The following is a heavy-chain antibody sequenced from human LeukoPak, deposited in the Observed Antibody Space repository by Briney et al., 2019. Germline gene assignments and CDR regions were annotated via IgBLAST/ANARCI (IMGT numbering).Heavy chain of an antibody. D-gene: IGHD3-22*01. J-gene: IGHJ4*02. V-gene: IGHV1-69*13. CDR1: VGTLSSYA. CDR3: ASVRDYYDGSGSKFDD. Sequence: SSVNVSCQASVGTLSSYAISWVRPAPGQELDGMGGIIPIFGTADYAQKFHSRVTITADESTTTAYMELSSLRSEDTAMYYCASVRDYYDGSGSKFDDWGQGTLVTVSS. CDR2: IIPIFGTA.